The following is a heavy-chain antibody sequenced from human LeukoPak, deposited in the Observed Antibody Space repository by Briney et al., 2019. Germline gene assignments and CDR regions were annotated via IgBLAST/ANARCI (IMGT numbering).Heavy chain of an antibody. J-gene: IGHJ4*02. V-gene: IGHV5-51*01. CDR3: ARREYCSGGSCHGDY. Sequence: GGSLKLSCKGSGYSFTSYSIGWVRQIPGKGLGWVGVIYPGDSDTRYSPSFQGQVTISADKSISTDYLQWSSLKASDTAMYYCARREYCSGGSCHGDYWGQGTLVTVSS. CDR2: IYPGDSDT. D-gene: IGHD2-15*01. CDR1: GYSFTSYS.